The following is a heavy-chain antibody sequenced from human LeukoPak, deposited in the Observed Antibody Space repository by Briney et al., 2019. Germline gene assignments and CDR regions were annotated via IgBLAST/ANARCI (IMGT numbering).Heavy chain of an antibody. D-gene: IGHD6-6*01. J-gene: IGHJ4*02. CDR2: ISGSSTHI. Sequence: KAGGSLRLSCAASGFTLSSYSMNWVRQAPGKGLEWVSYISGSSTHIYYADSVKGRFTISRDNARNSLYLQMNSLRAEDTAIYYCARSEHSSSSFDYWGQGTLVTVSS. V-gene: IGHV3-21*01. CDR1: GFTLSSYS. CDR3: ARSEHSSSSFDY.